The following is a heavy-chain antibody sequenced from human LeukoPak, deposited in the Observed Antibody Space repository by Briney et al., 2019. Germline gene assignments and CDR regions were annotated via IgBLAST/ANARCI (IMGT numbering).Heavy chain of an antibody. CDR3: ARGRDITIVGYGNWFDP. D-gene: IGHD3-10*01. J-gene: IGHJ5*02. CDR1: GGTFSSYA. CDR2: ISAYNGNT. V-gene: IGHV1-18*01. Sequence: GASVKVSCKASGGTFSSYAISWVRQAPGQGLEWMGWISAYNGNTNYAQKLQGRVTMTTDTSTSTAYMELRSLRSDDTAVYYCARGRDITIVGYGNWFDPWGQGTLVTVSS.